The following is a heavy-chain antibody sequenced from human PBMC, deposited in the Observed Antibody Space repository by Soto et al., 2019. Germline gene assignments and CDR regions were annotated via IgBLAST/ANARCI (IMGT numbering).Heavy chain of an antibody. CDR3: ARGDGYDSFNF. Sequence: PPDTLSLTCSVSGVTMSDGGYSWRWIRQSIENSLAWLGYSSRLETTYYNPSITSRPSFSIDRTRNKVSLSLSSMTAADKPVYYFARGDGYDSFNFWRQGXQVTIYS. V-gene: IGHV4-30-2*06. D-gene: IGHD5-18*01. J-gene: IGHJ4*02. CDR2: SSRLETT. CDR1: GVTMSDGGYS.